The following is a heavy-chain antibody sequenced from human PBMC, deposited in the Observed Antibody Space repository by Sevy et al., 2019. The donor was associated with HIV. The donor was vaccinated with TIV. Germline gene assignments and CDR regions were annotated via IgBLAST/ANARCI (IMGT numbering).Heavy chain of an antibody. CDR1: GFTFSSYA. J-gene: IGHJ4*02. V-gene: IGHV3-23*01. CDR2: ISASGGAT. CDR3: PKNQGRIPNYFVS. D-gene: IGHD2-15*01. Sequence: GGSLRLSCAASGFTFSSYAMSWVRQAPGKGLEWVSGISASGGATFYTDSVKGRFTISRDNSNNTLYLHMNSLRVEDTAVYYCPKNQGRIPNYFVSWGQGTLVTVSS.